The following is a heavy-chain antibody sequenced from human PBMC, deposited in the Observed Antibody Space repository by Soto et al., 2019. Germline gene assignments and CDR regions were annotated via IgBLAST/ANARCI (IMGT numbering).Heavy chain of an antibody. J-gene: IGHJ4*02. CDR2: IYNSGTI. Sequence: QVHLQESGPGLLKPSETLSLTCSVFGDSISSYYWSWIRQPAGKGLEWIGRIYNSGTINYNPSLESRVTMSVDPSKNQISLKLSSATAADTAIYYCARGPYCGDECYFAYWGQGTLVTVSS. V-gene: IGHV4-4*07. CDR1: GDSISSYY. D-gene: IGHD2-21*01. CDR3: ARGPYCGDECYFAY.